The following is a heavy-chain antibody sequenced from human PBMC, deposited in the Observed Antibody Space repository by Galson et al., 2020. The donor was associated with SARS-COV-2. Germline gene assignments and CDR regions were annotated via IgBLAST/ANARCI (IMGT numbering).Heavy chain of an antibody. J-gene: IGHJ4*02. D-gene: IGHD3-9*01. V-gene: IGHV3-49*03. Sequence: GGSLRLSRLGSGLPFGDYSINWFRQAPGKGLEWVGFLRSQTYSETTEYAASVEGRFTFSRDDSNSIAYLQMHSLKSEDTAVYYCARGGRSFDWLFSDYWGQGTLVTVSS. CDR1: GLPFGDYS. CDR3: ARGGRSFDWLFSDY. CDR2: LRSQTYSETT.